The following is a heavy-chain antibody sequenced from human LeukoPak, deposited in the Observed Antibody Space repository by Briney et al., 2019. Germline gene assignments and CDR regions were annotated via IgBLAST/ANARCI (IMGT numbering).Heavy chain of an antibody. V-gene: IGHV1-8*01. J-gene: IGHJ5*02. CDR2: MNPNSGNT. D-gene: IGHD6-6*01. CDR1: GYTFTSYD. CDR3: ARSGIQQLVVPWFDP. Sequence: ASVKVSCKASGYTFTSYDINWVRQATGQGLEWMGWMNPNSGNTGYAQKFQGRVTMTRNTSISTAYMELSSLRSEDTAVYYCARSGIQQLVVPWFDPWGQGTLVTVSS.